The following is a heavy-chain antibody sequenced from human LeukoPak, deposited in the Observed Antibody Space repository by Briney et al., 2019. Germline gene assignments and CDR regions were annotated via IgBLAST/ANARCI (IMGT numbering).Heavy chain of an antibody. Sequence: GGSLRLSCAASGFTFSSYWMHWVRQAPGKGLGWVSSINSDGSSTSYADSVKGRFTISRDNAKNTLYLQMNSLRAEDTAVYYCARDLLPLRYYYYYGMDVWGQGTTVTVSS. CDR2: INSDGSST. CDR3: ARDLLPLRYYYYYGMDV. J-gene: IGHJ6*02. V-gene: IGHV3-74*01. D-gene: IGHD4-17*01. CDR1: GFTFSSYW.